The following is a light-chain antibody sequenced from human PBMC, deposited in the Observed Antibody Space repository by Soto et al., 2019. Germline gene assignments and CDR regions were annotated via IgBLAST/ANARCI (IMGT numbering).Light chain of an antibody. CDR3: QQYYSYPYT. V-gene: IGKV1-8*01. J-gene: IGKJ2*01. CDR1: QDIHIY. Sequence: AIRMTQSPPSLSASTGDGVNITCRASQDIHIYLAWYQQKPGGAPKVLISGASTLQSGVPSRFSGSGSGTEFALTISSLQAYDLATYYCQQYYSYPYTFGQGTKLEIK. CDR2: GAS.